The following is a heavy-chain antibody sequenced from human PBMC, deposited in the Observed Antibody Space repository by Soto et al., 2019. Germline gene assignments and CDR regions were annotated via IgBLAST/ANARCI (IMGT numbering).Heavy chain of an antibody. V-gene: IGHV1-69*01. CDR3: ASSSGLDHLLNYYGLNV. D-gene: IGHD1-1*01. CDR2: IIPVLGTP. Sequence: QVHLVQSSAEVKKPGSSVKVSCKASGGTFTSTAFSWVRQAPGQGLEWMGGIIPVLGTPNYAKKFQARVTITEDSSTTTVHMELSSLRSDDTAVYYCASSSGLDHLLNYYGLNVWGQGTTVTVSS. CDR1: GGTFTSTA. J-gene: IGHJ6*02.